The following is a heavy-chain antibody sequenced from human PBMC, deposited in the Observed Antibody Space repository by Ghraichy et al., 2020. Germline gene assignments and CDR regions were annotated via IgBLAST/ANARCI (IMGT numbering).Heavy chain of an antibody. CDR3: ARSYRGGGGTWVHNWFDP. J-gene: IGHJ5*02. Sequence: GESLNISCAASGFTFSSYEMNWVRQAPGKGLEWVSYISSSGSTIYYADSVKGRFTISRDNAKKSLYLQMNSLRVEDTAVYYCARSYRGGGGTWVHNWFDPWGQGTLVTVSS. D-gene: IGHD2-15*01. CDR2: ISSSGSTI. CDR1: GFTFSSYE. V-gene: IGHV3-48*03.